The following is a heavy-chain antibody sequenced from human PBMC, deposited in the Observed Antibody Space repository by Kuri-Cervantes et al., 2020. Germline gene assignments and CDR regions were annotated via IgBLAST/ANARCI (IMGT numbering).Heavy chain of an antibody. CDR1: GFTFGDYA. J-gene: IGHJ6*03. Sequence: GGSLRLSCTASGFTFGDYAMSWVRQAPGKGLEWVGFIRSKAYGGTTEYAASVKGRFTISRDDSKSIAYLQMNSLKTEDTAVYYCTRGGYDFWSGDSHYYYMDVWGKGTTVTVSS. CDR2: IRSKAYGGTT. V-gene: IGHV3-49*04. CDR3: TRGGYDFWSGDSHYYYMDV. D-gene: IGHD3-3*01.